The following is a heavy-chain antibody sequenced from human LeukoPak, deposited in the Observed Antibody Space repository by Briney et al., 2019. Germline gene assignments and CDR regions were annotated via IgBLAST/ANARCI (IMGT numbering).Heavy chain of an antibody. Sequence: GGSLRLSCAASGFTFSSYAMNWVRQAPGKALEWVSTIRSGGGRPHYADSVKCRFTISRDNSKNTLYLQMNGLRAEDTAVYYCAKGRRDGYNFDFDYWGQGTLVTVSS. D-gene: IGHD5-24*01. V-gene: IGHV3-23*01. CDR3: AKGRRDGYNFDFDY. CDR1: GFTFSSYA. J-gene: IGHJ4*02. CDR2: IRSGGGRP.